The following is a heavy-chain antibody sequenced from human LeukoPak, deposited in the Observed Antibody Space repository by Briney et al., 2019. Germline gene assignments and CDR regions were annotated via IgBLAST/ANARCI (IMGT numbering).Heavy chain of an antibody. CDR2: IYSGGST. V-gene: IGHV3-53*01. D-gene: IGHD4-17*01. Sequence: GGSLRLSCAASGFTVSSNYMGWVRQAPGKELEWFSVIYSGGSTYYADSVKGRFTISRDNSKNTLYLQMNSLRTEDTAVYYCARGALTTASHFDYWGQGTLVTVSS. CDR3: ARGALTTASHFDY. CDR1: GFTVSSNY. J-gene: IGHJ4*02.